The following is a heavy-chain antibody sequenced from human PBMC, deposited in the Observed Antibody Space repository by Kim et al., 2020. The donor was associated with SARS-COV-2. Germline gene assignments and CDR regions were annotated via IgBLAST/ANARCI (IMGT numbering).Heavy chain of an antibody. CDR2: IYYSGST. CDR3: AREGLYSGYDFSPFYY. D-gene: IGHD5-12*01. Sequence: SETLSLTCTVSGGSVSSGSYYWSWIRQPPGKGLEWIGYIYYSGSTNYNPSLKSRVTISVDTSKNQFSLRLSSVTAADTAVYYCAREGLYSGYDFSPFYYWGQGTLVTVSS. J-gene: IGHJ4*02. CDR1: GGSVSSGSYY. V-gene: IGHV4-61*01.